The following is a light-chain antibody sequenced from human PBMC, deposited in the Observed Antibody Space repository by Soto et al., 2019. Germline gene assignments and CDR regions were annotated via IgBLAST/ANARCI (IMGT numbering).Light chain of an antibody. CDR1: QRVIGSY. CDR2: GAS. Sequence: EIVLTQSPGTLSLSPGETATLSCRASQRVIGSYLAWYQQKPGQAPRLLIYGASSRPTGIPDRFSGSGSGTDFTLTISRLEPEDFAVHYCQQYVSSQFTFGPGTKVDIK. J-gene: IGKJ3*01. CDR3: QQYVSSQFT. V-gene: IGKV3-20*01.